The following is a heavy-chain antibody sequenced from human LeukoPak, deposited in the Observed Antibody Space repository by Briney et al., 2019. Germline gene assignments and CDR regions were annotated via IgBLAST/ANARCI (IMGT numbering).Heavy chain of an antibody. J-gene: IGHJ4*02. CDR1: GYSISSSYY. V-gene: IGHV4-38-2*02. D-gene: IGHD2-15*01. CDR3: ATYNLGYCSGGSCYGHFDY. Sequence: SETLSLTCTVSGYSISSSYYWGWIRQPPGKGLEWIGSLYNSGSTYHNPSLQSRVTISVDTSKNQFSLKLSSVTAADTAVYYCATYNLGYCSGGSCYGHFDYWGQGTLVTVSS. CDR2: LYNSGST.